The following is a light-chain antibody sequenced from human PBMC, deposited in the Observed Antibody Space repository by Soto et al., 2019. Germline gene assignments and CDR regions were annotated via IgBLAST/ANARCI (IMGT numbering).Light chain of an antibody. CDR2: AAS. J-gene: IGKJ1*01. V-gene: IGKV1-27*01. CDR1: QAIGIY. Sequence: DIQMTQSPSSLSTSVGDRVTITCRASQAIGIYLAWYQQKPGKVPKLLIYAASTLQSGGPSRFSGSGSGTEFPLPINSPQPEDVATYHCHKYRGAPPTFGQRTQVEVK. CDR3: HKYRGAPPT.